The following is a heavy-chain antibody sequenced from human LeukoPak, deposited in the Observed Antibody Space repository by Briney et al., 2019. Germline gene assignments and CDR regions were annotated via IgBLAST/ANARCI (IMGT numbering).Heavy chain of an antibody. CDR2: IYYSGIT. CDR3: ARDSHLEVATSLCYCYRMDV. Sequence: SETLSLTCTVSGGSVSSGSYYWRWIRQPPGKGLEWIGYIYYSGITDYNPSLKSRVTISVDTSKNQFSLKLSSVTAADTAVYYCARDSHLEVATSLCYCYRMDVWGKGTTVTVSS. J-gene: IGHJ6*04. V-gene: IGHV4-61*01. CDR1: GGSVSSGSYY. D-gene: IGHD5-12*01.